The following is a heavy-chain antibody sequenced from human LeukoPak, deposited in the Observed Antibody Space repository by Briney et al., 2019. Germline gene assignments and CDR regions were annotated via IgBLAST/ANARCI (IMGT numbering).Heavy chain of an antibody. J-gene: IGHJ4*02. CDR1: GGSISGYY. Sequence: NPLETLSLTCTVSGGSISGYYYNWIRQPPGKGLEWIGYIYYSGSTNYNPSLKSRVTISVDTSKNQFSLKLSSVTAADTAVYYCARSYSPYGSGSYLPGYWGQGTLVTVSS. D-gene: IGHD3-10*01. V-gene: IGHV4-59*01. CDR3: ARSYSPYGSGSYLPGY. CDR2: IYYSGST.